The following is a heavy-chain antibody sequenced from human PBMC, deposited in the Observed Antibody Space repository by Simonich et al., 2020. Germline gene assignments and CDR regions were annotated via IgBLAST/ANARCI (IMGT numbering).Heavy chain of an antibody. CDR3: ARTYSGSYYYFDY. D-gene: IGHD1-26*01. V-gene: IGHV1-8*03. CDR2: KNPNSGNT. Sequence: QVQLVQSGAEVKKPGASVKVSCKASGYTFTSYDINWGRQATGQGIGWMGWKNPNSGNTGYAQKFQGRVTITRNTSISTAYMELSSLRSEDTAVYYCARTYSGSYYYFDYWGQGTLVTVSS. CDR1: GYTFTSYD. J-gene: IGHJ4*02.